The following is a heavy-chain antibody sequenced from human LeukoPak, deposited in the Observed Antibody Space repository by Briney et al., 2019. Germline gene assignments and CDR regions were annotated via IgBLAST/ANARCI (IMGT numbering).Heavy chain of an antibody. Sequence: PSETLSLTCTVSGGSISSGGYYGSWVRQHPGRGLEWIGYIYYSGSTYYNPSLKSRVTISVDTSKNQFSLKLSSVAAADTAVYYCARLLTPNGYYFDYWGQGTLVTVSS. CDR1: GGSISSGGYY. J-gene: IGHJ4*02. CDR2: IYYSGST. CDR3: ARLLTPNGYYFDY. D-gene: IGHD1-26*01. V-gene: IGHV4-31*03.